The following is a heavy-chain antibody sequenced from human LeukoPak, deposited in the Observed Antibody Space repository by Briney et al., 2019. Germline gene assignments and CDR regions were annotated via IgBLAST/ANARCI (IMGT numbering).Heavy chain of an antibody. Sequence: SETLSLTCTVSGGSLINYYWSWIRQPPRKGLEWIGYIFYNGVTYYNPSPKSRVTISVDTSKNQFSLHLNSVTAADSALYFCARHDNVPVIRRGFDFWGQGTLVTVSS. CDR1: GGSLINYY. J-gene: IGHJ4*02. D-gene: IGHD2-21*02. V-gene: IGHV4-59*08. CDR3: ARHDNVPVIRRGFDF. CDR2: IFYNGVT.